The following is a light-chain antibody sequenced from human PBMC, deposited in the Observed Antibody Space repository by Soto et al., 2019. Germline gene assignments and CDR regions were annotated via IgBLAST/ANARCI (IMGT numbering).Light chain of an antibody. CDR1: QSVSSNY. J-gene: IGKJ1*01. CDR2: GAY. Sequence: IVLTQSPGTLSLARGERATLSCRASQSVSSNYLAWYQQKPAQAPRLLIYGAYSRATGIHDRFSGSGSAKDFTLTISRLAHEDFAVYYCQQYGSSPRTVGQGTK. V-gene: IGKV3-20*01. CDR3: QQYGSSPRT.